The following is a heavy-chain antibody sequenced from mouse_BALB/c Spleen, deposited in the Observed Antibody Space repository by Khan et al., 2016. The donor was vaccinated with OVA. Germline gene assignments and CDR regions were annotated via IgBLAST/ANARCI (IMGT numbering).Heavy chain of an antibody. J-gene: IGHJ2*01. D-gene: IGHD3-1*01. CDR1: GYTFTSYT. CDR2: INPSSGYT. Sequence: QVQLKQSGAELVKPGASVKMSCKASGYTFTSYTMHWVKQRPGQGLEWIGYINPSSGYTKYNQKFKDKATSTADKSSSTAYMQLSSLTSEDSAVYYCARKSTRASYWGQGTTLTVSS. CDR3: ARKSTRASY. V-gene: IGHV1-4*01.